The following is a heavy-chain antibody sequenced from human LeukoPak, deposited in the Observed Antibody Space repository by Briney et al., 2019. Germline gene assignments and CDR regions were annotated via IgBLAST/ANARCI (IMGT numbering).Heavy chain of an antibody. CDR3: AKDWSRQLVLAYLFDY. D-gene: IGHD6-13*01. J-gene: IGHJ4*02. V-gene: IGHV3-9*01. Sequence: SLRLSCAASGFTFDDYAMQWVRQAPGKGLEWVSGISWNSGSIGYADSVKGRFTISRDNAKNSLYLQMNSLRAEDTAVYYCAKDWSRQLVLAYLFDYRGQGTLVTVSS. CDR2: ISWNSGSI. CDR1: GFTFDDYA.